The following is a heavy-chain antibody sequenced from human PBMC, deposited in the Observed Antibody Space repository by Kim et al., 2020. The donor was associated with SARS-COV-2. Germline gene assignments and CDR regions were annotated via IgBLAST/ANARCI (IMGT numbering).Heavy chain of an antibody. CDR1: GFTFSSYW. D-gene: IGHD7-27*01. CDR2: IRSDGSST. V-gene: IGHV3-74*01. CDR3: AGDLDYLGHSAFHY. J-gene: IGHJ4*02. Sequence: GGSLRLSCAASGFTFSSYWMHWVRQAPGKGLVWVSRIRSDGSSTTYADSVKGRFTISRDNAKNTLYLQMNSLRAEDTAVYYCAGDLDYLGHSAFHYWGQGTLVTVSS.